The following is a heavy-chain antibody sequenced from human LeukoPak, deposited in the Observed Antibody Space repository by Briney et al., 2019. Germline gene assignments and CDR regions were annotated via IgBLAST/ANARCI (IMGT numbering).Heavy chain of an antibody. CDR2: TSSTSSYI. J-gene: IGHJ4*02. CDR1: GFTFSTYS. V-gene: IGHV3-21*01. Sequence: TGGSLRLSCAASGFTFSTYSMNWVRQAPGKGLEWVSSTSSTSSYIYYADSVKGRFTISRDNAQKSLYLQMNSLRAEDTAVYYCARVGYSSGWYFDYWGQGTLVTVSS. D-gene: IGHD6-19*01. CDR3: ARVGYSSGWYFDY.